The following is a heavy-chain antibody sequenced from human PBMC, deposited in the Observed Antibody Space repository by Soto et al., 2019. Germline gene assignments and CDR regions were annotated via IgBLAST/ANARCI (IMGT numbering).Heavy chain of an antibody. Sequence: QVQLQESGPGLVKPSQTLSLTCTVSGGSISSGGYYWSWIRQHPGKGLEWIGYIYYSGSTYYNPSLQIRVTISVDTSKNQFSLKLSSVTAADTAVYYCARVRNDFWSGYHDYWGQGTLVTVSS. D-gene: IGHD3-3*01. CDR3: ARVRNDFWSGYHDY. V-gene: IGHV4-31*03. CDR2: IYYSGST. CDR1: GGSISSGGYY. J-gene: IGHJ4*02.